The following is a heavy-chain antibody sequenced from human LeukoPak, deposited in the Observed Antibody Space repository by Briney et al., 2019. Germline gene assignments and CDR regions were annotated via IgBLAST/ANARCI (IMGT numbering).Heavy chain of an antibody. CDR2: ITGSGSGI. CDR3: ARDGSSWSNWLDL. Sequence: GGSLRLSCAASEFTFSSYSMNWVRQAPGKGLQWVSYITGSGSGIHYADSVKGRFTISRDNAKNTLYLQMNSLRAEDTAVYYCARDGSSWSNWLDLWGQGTLVTVSS. V-gene: IGHV3-48*01. J-gene: IGHJ5*02. CDR1: EFTFSSYS. D-gene: IGHD6-13*01.